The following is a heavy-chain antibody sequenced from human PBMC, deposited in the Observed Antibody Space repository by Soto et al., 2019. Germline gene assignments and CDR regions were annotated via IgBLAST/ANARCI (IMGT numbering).Heavy chain of an antibody. CDR1: GFSLSTSGVD. CDR2: IYWDDDK. V-gene: IGHV2-5*02. J-gene: IGHJ4*02. Sequence: QITLKESGPTLVKPTQTLTLTCTFSGFSLSTSGVDVGWIRQPPGKALEWLAPIYWDDDKRYKPSLKSRLTITKGTSRNQVVLTMTNMDPLDTATYYCAHRRPYSNSPEYFFDYWGQGTLVTVSS. D-gene: IGHD6-6*01. CDR3: AHRRPYSNSPEYFFDY.